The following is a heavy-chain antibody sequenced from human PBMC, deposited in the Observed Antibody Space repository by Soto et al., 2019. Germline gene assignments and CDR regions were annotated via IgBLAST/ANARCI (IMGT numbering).Heavy chain of an antibody. V-gene: IGHV3-74*01. D-gene: IGHD6-19*01. CDR3: IKATTVTGVGGYR. CDR2: ISRDGRNT. CDR1: GFAFSSYW. J-gene: IGHJ5*02. Sequence: EVQLVESGGGLVQPGGSLRLSCAASGFAFSSYWMHWVRQAPGKGPVWVSRISRDGRNTTYADFVKGRFTISRDNAENTLHVQMTRLTDADTAVYYCIKATTVTGVGGYRWGQGTLVTVSS.